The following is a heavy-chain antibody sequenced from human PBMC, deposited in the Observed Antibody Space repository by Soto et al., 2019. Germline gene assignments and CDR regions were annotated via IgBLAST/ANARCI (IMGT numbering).Heavy chain of an antibody. CDR1: GGSFSGYY. V-gene: IGHV4-34*01. D-gene: IGHD3-10*01. CDR2: INHSGST. CDR3: ARRATLVIITMVRGVIITAGGMDV. J-gene: IGHJ6*02. Sequence: SETLSLTCAVYGGSFSGYYWSWIRQPPGKGLEWIGEINHSGSTNYNPPLKSRVTISVDTSKNQFSLKLSSVTAADTAVYYCARRATLVIITMVRGVIITAGGMDVWGQGTTVTVSS.